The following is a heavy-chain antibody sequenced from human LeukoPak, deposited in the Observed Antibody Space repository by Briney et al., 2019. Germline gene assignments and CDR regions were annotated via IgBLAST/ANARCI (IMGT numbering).Heavy chain of an antibody. J-gene: IGHJ4*02. CDR2: INPNSGGT. Sequence: GASVKVSCKASGYTFTGYYMYWVRQAPGQGLEWMGWINPNSGGTNYAQKFQGRVTMTRDTSISTAYMELSRLRSDDTAVYYCARVPGDDYYFDYWGQGTLVTVSS. D-gene: IGHD7-27*01. V-gene: IGHV1-2*02. CDR3: ARVPGDDYYFDY. CDR1: GYTFTGYY.